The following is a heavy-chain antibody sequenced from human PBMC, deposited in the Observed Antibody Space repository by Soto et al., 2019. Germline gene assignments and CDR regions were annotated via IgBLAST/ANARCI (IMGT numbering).Heavy chain of an antibody. V-gene: IGHV3-30*07. CDR3: ARGTI. CDR1: GFTFTTYA. D-gene: IGHD3-3*01. Sequence: QVHLVESGGGVVQPGRSLRLSCTTSGFTFTTYAFHWVRQAPGRGLEWVAVISFDGSDQYYADSVKGRFTISRDNAKNMLYLQMNSLRDEDTAVYYCARGTIRGQGTLVTVSS. J-gene: IGHJ4*02. CDR2: ISFDGSDQ.